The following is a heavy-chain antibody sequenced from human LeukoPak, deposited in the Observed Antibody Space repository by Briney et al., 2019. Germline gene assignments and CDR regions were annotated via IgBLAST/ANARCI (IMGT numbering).Heavy chain of an antibody. Sequence: GGSLRLSCAASGFTFSSYSMNWVRQAPGKGLEWVSSISSSSSYIYYADSVKGRFTISRDNAKNSLYLQMNSLRAEDTAVYYCAIRGRFLEWRYYYYYMDVWGKGTTVTVSS. J-gene: IGHJ6*03. D-gene: IGHD3-3*01. CDR3: AIRGRFLEWRYYYYYMDV. CDR2: ISSSSSYI. V-gene: IGHV3-21*01. CDR1: GFTFSSYS.